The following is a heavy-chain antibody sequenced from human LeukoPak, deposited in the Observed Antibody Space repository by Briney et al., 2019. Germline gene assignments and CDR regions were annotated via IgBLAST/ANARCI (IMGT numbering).Heavy chain of an antibody. J-gene: IGHJ3*02. CDR3: ARARKVYYYDSSGYPPDAFDI. CDR2: MNPNSGNT. CDR1: GYTFTGYY. D-gene: IGHD3-22*01. V-gene: IGHV1-8*03. Sequence: PKASVKVSCKASGYTFTGYYMHWVRQATGQGLEWMGWMNPNSGNTGYAQKFQGRVTITRNTSISTAYMELSSLRSEDTAVYYCARARKVYYYDSSGYPPDAFDIWGKGTTVTVSS.